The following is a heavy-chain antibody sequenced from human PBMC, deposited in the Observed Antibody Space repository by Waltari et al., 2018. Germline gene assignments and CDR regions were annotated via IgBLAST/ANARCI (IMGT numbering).Heavy chain of an antibody. CDR2: IKQDGSEK. CDR3: ARLYNTGWYGIDY. Sequence: EVQLVESGGGLVQPGGSLGLSCAASGFTFSCYWMSWVRQAPGKGLEWVANIKQDGSEKYSVDSVKGRFTISRDNAKNSLSLQMNSLRAEDTAVYFCARLYNTGWYGIDYWGQGTLVTVSS. J-gene: IGHJ4*02. V-gene: IGHV3-7*01. D-gene: IGHD6-19*01. CDR1: GFTFSCYW.